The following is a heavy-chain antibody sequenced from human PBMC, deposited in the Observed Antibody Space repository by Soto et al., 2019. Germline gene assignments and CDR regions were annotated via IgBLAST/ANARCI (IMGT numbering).Heavy chain of an antibody. V-gene: IGHV3-21*01. CDR2: ISSSSSYI. J-gene: IGHJ4*02. Sequence: EVQLVESGGGLVKPGGSMRLSCAASGFTFSSYSMNWVRQAPGKGLEWVSSISSSSSYIYYADSVKGRFTISRDNAKNSLSLQLNSLRAEDTAVYYCARFTYILFASIAAAGPPIDYWGQGTLVTFSS. CDR1: GFTFSSYS. CDR3: ARFTYILFASIAAAGPPIDY. D-gene: IGHD6-13*01.